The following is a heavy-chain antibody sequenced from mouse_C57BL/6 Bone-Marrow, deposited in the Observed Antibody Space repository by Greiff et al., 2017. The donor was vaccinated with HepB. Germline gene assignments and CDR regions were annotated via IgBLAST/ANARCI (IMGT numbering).Heavy chain of an antibody. D-gene: IGHD1-1*01. CDR1: GFTFSSYA. Sequence: EVQRVESGGGLVKPGGSLKLSCAASGFTFSSYAMSWVRQTPEKRLEWVATISDGGSYTYYPDNVKGRFTISRDNAKNNLYLQLSQLKSEDTAMYYCARGAYGSSYGYFDVWGTGTTVTVSS. CDR2: ISDGGSYT. V-gene: IGHV5-4*01. CDR3: ARGAYGSSYGYFDV. J-gene: IGHJ1*03.